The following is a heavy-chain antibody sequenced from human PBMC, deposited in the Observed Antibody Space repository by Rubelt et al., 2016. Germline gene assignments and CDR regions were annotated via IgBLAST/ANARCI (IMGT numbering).Heavy chain of an antibody. CDR2: IYTGGSP. D-gene: IGHD1-1*01. V-gene: IGHV3-66*01. CDR1: GFTVTHKY. CDR3: TKAGGTGWFDP. J-gene: IGHJ5*02. Sequence: GQLVESGGGLVQPGGSLRLSCAASGFTVTHKYMGWARRAPGKGLEWVSVIYTGGSPYYTDTVKGRFTISRDSSNNTLYLQMNSLRAEDTAVYHCTKAGGTGWFDPWGQGTQVTVSS.